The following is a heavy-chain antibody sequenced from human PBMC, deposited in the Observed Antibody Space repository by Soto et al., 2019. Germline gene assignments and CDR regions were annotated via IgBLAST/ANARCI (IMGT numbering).Heavy chain of an antibody. J-gene: IGHJ4*02. Sequence: EVQLVESGGGLVQPGRTLRLSCAASGFRFDGYALYWVRQAPGKGLEWVAGISWNSGLIGYADSVKGRFTISRDNAENFLFLQMNSLRAEDTAFYYLAKNLYSDSNVSHFDSWGQGTLFTFS. CDR2: ISWNSGLI. D-gene: IGHD3-22*01. CDR1: GFRFDGYA. CDR3: AKNLYSDSNVSHFDS. V-gene: IGHV3-9*01.